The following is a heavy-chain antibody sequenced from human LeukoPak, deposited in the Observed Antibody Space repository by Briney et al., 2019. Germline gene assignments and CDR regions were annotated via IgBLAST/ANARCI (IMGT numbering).Heavy chain of an antibody. V-gene: IGHV4-4*07. CDR2: IFASGST. Sequence: KASETLSLTCTVSGDSTVSGDSIRSHYWSWVRQPAGEGLEWIGRIFASGSTNYSPSLKSRVSMSVDTSKNQFSLKLYSVTAADTAVYYCARVANWNYDLDYWGRGTLVTVSS. CDR3: ARVANWNYDLDY. J-gene: IGHJ4*02. D-gene: IGHD1-7*01. CDR1: GDSIRSHY.